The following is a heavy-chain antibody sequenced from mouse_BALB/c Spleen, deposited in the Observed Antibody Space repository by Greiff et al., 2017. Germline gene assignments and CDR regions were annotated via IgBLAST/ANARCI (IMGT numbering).Heavy chain of an antibody. Sequence: EVQVVESGGDLVKPGGSLKLSCAASGFTFSSYGMSWVRQTPDKRLEWVATISSGGSYTYYPDSVKGRFTISRDNAKNTLYLQMSSLKSEDTAMYYCAREGYGYLRFAYWGQGTLVTVSA. CDR2: ISSGGSYT. CDR1: GFTFSSYG. V-gene: IGHV5-6*01. J-gene: IGHJ3*01. CDR3: AREGYGYLRFAY. D-gene: IGHD1-2*01.